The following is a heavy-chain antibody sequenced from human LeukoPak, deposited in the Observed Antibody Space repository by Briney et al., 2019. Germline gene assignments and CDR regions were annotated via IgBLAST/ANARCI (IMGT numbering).Heavy chain of an antibody. Sequence: PGGSLRLSCAASGFTFSNAWMSWVPQSPGKGLEWVVRIKSKTDGGTTDYAAAVKGRFTISRDDSKNTLYLQINSLKTEDTAIYYCTKTYYYGSGSLDYWGQGTLVTVSS. D-gene: IGHD3-10*01. CDR3: TKTYYYGSGSLDY. J-gene: IGHJ4*02. CDR1: GFTFSNAW. CDR2: IKSKTDGGTT. V-gene: IGHV3-15*01.